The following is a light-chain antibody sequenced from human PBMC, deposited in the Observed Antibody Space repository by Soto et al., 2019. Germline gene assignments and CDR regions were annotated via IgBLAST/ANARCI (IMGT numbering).Light chain of an antibody. J-gene: IGKJ2*01. V-gene: IGKV3-20*01. CDR2: GAS. CDR1: QSVSDSS. Sequence: EIVLTQSPGTLSLSPGERATLSCRASQSVSDSSLAWYHQKPGQAPRLLIYGASRRATGIRDTFSGSGSGTSFTLTISRLAPEDFAVYYCQLYGDSPMYTFGQGTKLEIK. CDR3: QLYGDSPMYT.